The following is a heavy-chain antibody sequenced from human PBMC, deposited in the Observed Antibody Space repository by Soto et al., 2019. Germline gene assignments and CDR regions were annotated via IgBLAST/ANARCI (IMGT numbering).Heavy chain of an antibody. J-gene: IGHJ4*02. CDR2: IYYSGST. V-gene: IGHV4-39*01. D-gene: IGHD3-10*01. CDR3: ARIRFGESYYFDY. CDR1: GGSISSSSCY. Sequence: TSETLSLTCTVSGGSISSSSCYWGWIRQPPGKGLEWIGNIYYSGSTCYNPSLKSRVTISVDTSKNQFSLKLSSVTAADTAVYYCARIRFGESYYFDYWGQGTLVTVSS.